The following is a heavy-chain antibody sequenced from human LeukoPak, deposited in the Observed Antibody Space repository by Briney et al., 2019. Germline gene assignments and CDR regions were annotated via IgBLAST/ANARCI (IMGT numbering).Heavy chain of an antibody. D-gene: IGHD3-9*01. CDR3: ARVEGYYDILTGYQLGGFDI. CDR2: ISYDGSNK. Sequence: TGRSLRLSCAASGFTFSTDAIHWVRQAPGKGLEWLAVISYDGSNKHYADSVKGRFTISRDNSKNTLYLQMSSLRAEDTAVYYCARVEGYYDILTGYQLGGFDIWGQGTKVTVSS. V-gene: IGHV3-30*04. CDR1: GFTFSTDA. J-gene: IGHJ3*02.